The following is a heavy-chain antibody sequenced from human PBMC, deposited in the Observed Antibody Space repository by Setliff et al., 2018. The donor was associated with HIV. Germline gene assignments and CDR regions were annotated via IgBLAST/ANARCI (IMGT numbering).Heavy chain of an antibody. D-gene: IGHD3-10*01. V-gene: IGHV4-34*01. J-gene: IGHJ4*02. Sequence: PSETLSLTCAVYGGSFSGYYWSWIRQPPGKGLEWIGEINHSGSTNYNPSLKSRVAISVDTSKNQFSLKLSSVTAAGTAVYYCARRWYYYGSGSYYTMPPFDYWGQGTLVTVSS. CDR1: GGSFSGYY. CDR3: ARRWYYYGSGSYYTMPPFDY. CDR2: INHSGST.